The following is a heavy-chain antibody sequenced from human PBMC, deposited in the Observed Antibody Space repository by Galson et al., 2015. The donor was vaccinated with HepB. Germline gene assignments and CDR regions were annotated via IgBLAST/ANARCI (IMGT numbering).Heavy chain of an antibody. D-gene: IGHD4-23*01. Sequence: SVKVSCKASGGTFSSYAISWVRQAPGQGLEWMGGIIPIFGTANYAQKFQGRVTITVDESTSTAYMGLSSLRSEDTAVYYCARDGVYGGNYTPTLMDVWGKGTTVTVSS. CDR2: IIPIFGTA. J-gene: IGHJ6*03. CDR3: ARDGVYGGNYTPTLMDV. V-gene: IGHV1-69*13. CDR1: GGTFSSYA.